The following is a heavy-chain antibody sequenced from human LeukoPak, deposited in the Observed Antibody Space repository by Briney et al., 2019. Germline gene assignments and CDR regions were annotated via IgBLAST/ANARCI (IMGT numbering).Heavy chain of an antibody. CDR2: ISGSGTST. J-gene: IGHJ6*03. Sequence: GGSLRPSCAASGFTFSSYAMSWVRQAPGKGLEWVSAISGSGTSTYYADSVKGRFTISRDNSKNTLYMRMNSLRGDDTAVYYCAKRPGYCSSTSCYYYYYTDVWGDGATVTVSS. CDR3: AKRPGYCSSTSCYYYYYTDV. CDR1: GFTFSSYA. V-gene: IGHV3-23*01. D-gene: IGHD2-2*01.